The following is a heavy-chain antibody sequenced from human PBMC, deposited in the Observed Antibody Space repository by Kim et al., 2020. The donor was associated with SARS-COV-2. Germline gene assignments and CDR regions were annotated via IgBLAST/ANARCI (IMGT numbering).Heavy chain of an antibody. CDR3: GREEAIFGVVIILDYYYYMDV. CDR1: GFTFSSYK. J-gene: IGHJ6*03. V-gene: IGHV3-21*01. CDR2: ISSSSSYI. Sequence: GGSLRLSCAASGFTFSSYKMNWVRQAPGKGLEWVSSISSSSSYIYYADSVKGRFTISRDNAKNSLYLQMNSLRAEDTAVYYCGREEAIFGVVIILDYYYYMDVWGKGTTVTVSS. D-gene: IGHD3-3*01.